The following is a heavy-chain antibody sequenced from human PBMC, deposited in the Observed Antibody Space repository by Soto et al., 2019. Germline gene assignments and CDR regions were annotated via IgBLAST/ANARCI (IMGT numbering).Heavy chain of an antibody. V-gene: IGHV4-31*03. J-gene: IGHJ6*02. CDR1: GGSISSGGYY. CDR3: ARDPVVVVVPADLNYYYGMDV. Sequence: NPSETLSLTCTVSGGSISSGGYYWSWIRQHPGKGLEWIGYIYYSGSTYYNPSLKSRVTISVDTSKNQFSLKLSSVTAADTAVYYCARDPVVVVVPADLNYYYGMDVWGQGTTVTVSS. D-gene: IGHD2-2*01. CDR2: IYYSGST.